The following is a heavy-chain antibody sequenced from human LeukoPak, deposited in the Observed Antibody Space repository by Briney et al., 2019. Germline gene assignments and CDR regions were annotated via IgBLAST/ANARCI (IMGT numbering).Heavy chain of an antibody. Sequence: GGSLRLSCAASGFTFSNAWMSWVRQAPGKGLEWVGRIKSKTDGGTTDYAAPVKGRFTISRDDSKNTLYLQMNSLKTEDTAVYYCTTVRRARYFDRDYWGQGTLVTVSS. D-gene: IGHD3-9*01. CDR1: GFTFSNAW. J-gene: IGHJ4*02. V-gene: IGHV3-15*01. CDR3: TTVRRARYFDRDY. CDR2: IKSKTDGGTT.